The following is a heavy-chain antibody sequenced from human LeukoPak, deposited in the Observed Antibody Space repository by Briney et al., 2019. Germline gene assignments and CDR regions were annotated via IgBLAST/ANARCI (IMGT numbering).Heavy chain of an antibody. CDR2: INWSGGST. Sequence: GGSLRLSCTASGFAFDEHGMSWVRQVPGKGLEWVSGINWSGGSTGYADPLRGRFTSSRDNAKNSLYLQMDSLRAEDTALYYCARAPITSPFYFDYWGQGTLVTVSS. CDR1: GFAFDEHG. V-gene: IGHV3-20*04. J-gene: IGHJ4*02. D-gene: IGHD2-2*01. CDR3: ARAPITSPFYFDY.